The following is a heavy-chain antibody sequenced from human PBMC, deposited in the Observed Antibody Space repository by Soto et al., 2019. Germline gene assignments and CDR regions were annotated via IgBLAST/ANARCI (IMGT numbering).Heavy chain of an antibody. CDR3: AKDPTGEPSFDY. V-gene: IGHV3-23*01. CDR1: GFTFSSYA. D-gene: IGHD1-1*01. J-gene: IGHJ4*02. CDR2: ISGSGGST. Sequence: EVQLLESGGGLVQPGGSLRLSCAASGFTFSSYAMSWVRQAPGKGLEWVSAISGSGGSTYYADSVKGRFTISRDNSNNPLYLQMHSLRAEDTAVDYCAKDPTGEPSFDYWGQGTLVTVSA.